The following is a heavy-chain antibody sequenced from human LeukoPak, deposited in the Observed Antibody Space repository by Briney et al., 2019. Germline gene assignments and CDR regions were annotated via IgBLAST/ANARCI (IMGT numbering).Heavy chain of an antibody. CDR1: GGSFSGYY. CDR3: ASHIAARPLNYFDY. D-gene: IGHD6-6*01. J-gene: IGHJ4*02. CDR2: INHSGST. V-gene: IGHV4-34*01. Sequence: PSETLSLTCAVYGGSFSGYYWSWIRQPPGKGLERIGEINHSGSTNYNPSLKSRVTISVDTSKNQFSLKLSSVTAADTAVYYCASHIAARPLNYFDYWGQGTPVTVSS.